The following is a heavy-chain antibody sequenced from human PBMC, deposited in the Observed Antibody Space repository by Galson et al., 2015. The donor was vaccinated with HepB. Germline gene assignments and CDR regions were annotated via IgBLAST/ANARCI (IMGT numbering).Heavy chain of an antibody. CDR1: GFTFSSYS. CDR3: ARDGATIDYYYYGMDV. Sequence: SLRLSCAASGFTFSSYSMNWVRQAPGKGLEWVSSISSSSSYIYYADSVKGRFTISRDNAKNSLYLQMNSLRAKDTAVYYCARDGATIDYYYYGMDVWGQGTTVTVSS. CDR2: ISSSSSYI. J-gene: IGHJ6*02. D-gene: IGHD5-12*01. V-gene: IGHV3-21*01.